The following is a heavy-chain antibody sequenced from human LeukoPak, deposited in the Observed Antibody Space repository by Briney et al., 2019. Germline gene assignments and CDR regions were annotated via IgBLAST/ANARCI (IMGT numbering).Heavy chain of an antibody. V-gene: IGHV3-49*03. Sequence: GGSLRLSCTASGFTFGDYAMSWFRQAPGKGLEWVGFIRSKAYGGTTEYAASVKGRFTISRDDSKSIAYLQLNSLKTEDTAVYYCTRDHPEAYCGGDCYSAYFDYWGQGTLVTVSS. D-gene: IGHD2-21*02. CDR2: IRSKAYGGTT. CDR1: GFTFGDYA. J-gene: IGHJ4*02. CDR3: TRDHPEAYCGGDCYSAYFDY.